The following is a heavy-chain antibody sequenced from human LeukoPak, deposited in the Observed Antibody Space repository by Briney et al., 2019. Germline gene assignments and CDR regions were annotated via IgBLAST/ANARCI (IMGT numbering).Heavy chain of an antibody. V-gene: IGHV3-48*03. Sequence: GGSLRLSCAASGFTFSSYEMNWVRQAPGKGLEWVSYISSSGSTIYYADSVKGRFTISRDNAKNSLYLQMNSLRAEDTAVYYCARTQTYSNGWFDFDYWGQGTLVTVSS. CDR1: GFTFSSYE. D-gene: IGHD6-19*01. CDR3: ARTQTYSNGWFDFDY. J-gene: IGHJ4*02. CDR2: ISSSGSTI.